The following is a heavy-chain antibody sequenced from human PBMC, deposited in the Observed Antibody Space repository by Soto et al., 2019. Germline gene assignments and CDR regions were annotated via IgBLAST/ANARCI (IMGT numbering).Heavy chain of an antibody. V-gene: IGHV4-59*01. CDR1: GGSISSYY. CDR3: ARDPVCGDGWFDP. J-gene: IGHJ5*02. CDR2: IYYSGSP. D-gene: IGHD7-27*01. Sequence: QVQLQESGPGLVKPSETLSLTCTVSGGSISSYYWSWIRQPPGKGLEWIGYIYYSGSPNYNPSLKSRVPISVDTSKNQFSLQLSSVTAADTAVYYCARDPVCGDGWFDPWGQGTLVTVSP.